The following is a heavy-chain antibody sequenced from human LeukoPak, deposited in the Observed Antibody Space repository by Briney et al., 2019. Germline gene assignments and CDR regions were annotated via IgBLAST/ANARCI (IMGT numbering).Heavy chain of an antibody. J-gene: IGHJ4*02. Sequence: GGSLRLSCVASGFTFSSYAMHWVRQAPGKGLEWVAVISYDGSNKYYADSVKGRFAISRDNSKNTLYLQMNSLRAEDTAVYYCARDTWELLSYFDYWGQGTLVTVSS. CDR1: GFTFSSYA. D-gene: IGHD1-26*01. CDR2: ISYDGSNK. CDR3: ARDTWELLSYFDY. V-gene: IGHV3-30*09.